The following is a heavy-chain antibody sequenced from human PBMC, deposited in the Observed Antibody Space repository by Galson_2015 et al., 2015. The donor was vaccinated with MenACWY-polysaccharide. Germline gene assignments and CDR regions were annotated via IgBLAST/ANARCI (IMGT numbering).Heavy chain of an antibody. V-gene: IGHV3-48*02. D-gene: IGHD1-26*01. Sequence: SLRLSCAASGFTFSSYSMNWVRQAPGKGLEWVSYISSGGTIYYADSVKGRFTISRDNAKNSLYLQMNSLRDDDTAVYYCARVLKGRVGATPDCWGQGALVTVYS. CDR2: ISSGGTI. CDR3: ARVLKGRVGATPDC. CDR1: GFTFSSYS. J-gene: IGHJ4*02.